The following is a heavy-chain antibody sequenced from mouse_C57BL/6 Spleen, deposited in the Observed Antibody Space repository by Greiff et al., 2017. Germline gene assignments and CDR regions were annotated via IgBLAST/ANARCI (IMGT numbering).Heavy chain of an antibody. Sequence: QVQLKQSGAELVRPGASVKLSCKASGYTFTDYYINWVKQRPGQGLEWIARIYPGSGNTYYNEKFKGKATLTAEKSSSTAYMQLSSLTSEYSAVYFCARLGNPYAMDYWGQGTSVTVSS. CDR1: GYTFTDYY. CDR3: ARLGNPYAMDY. D-gene: IGHD2-1*01. V-gene: IGHV1-76*01. CDR2: IYPGSGNT. J-gene: IGHJ4*01.